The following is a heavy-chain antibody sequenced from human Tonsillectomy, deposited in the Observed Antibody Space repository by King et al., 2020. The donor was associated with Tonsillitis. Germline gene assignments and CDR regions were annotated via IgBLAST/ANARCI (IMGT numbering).Heavy chain of an antibody. Sequence: TLKESGPTLVKPTQTLTLTCTFSGFSLSRSGVSVGWIRQPPGKALEWLALIYGDGDKRYRPSLKSRLTISKDTSKNQVVLTMTTLDPVDTATYFCARGTIVIVPAAMLEVFDNWGQGTLVTVSS. CDR3: ARGTIVIVPAAMLEVFDN. CDR1: GFSLSRSGVS. V-gene: IGHV2-5*02. D-gene: IGHD2-2*01. J-gene: IGHJ4*02. CDR2: IYGDGDK.